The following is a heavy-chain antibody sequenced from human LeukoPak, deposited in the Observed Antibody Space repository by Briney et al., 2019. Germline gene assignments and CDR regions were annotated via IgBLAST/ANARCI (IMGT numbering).Heavy chain of an antibody. D-gene: IGHD3-10*01. V-gene: IGHV4-39*01. J-gene: IGHJ5*01. CDR2: LCYSGTT. Sequence: KPSETLSLTCTVSGASISSSDFCWGWIRQSPGKGLDWIGTLCYSGTTDQTPSLKSRFTMSLDTSKNVFSLRLTSVTATDTALYYCARHKGPHIVRDVLRNNWFDSWGRGLLVSVSS. CDR3: ARHKGPHIVRDVLRNNWFDS. CDR1: GASISSSDFC.